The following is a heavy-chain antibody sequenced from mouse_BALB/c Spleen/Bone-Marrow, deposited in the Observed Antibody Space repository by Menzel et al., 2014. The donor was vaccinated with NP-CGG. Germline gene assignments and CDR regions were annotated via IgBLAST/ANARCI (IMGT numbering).Heavy chain of an antibody. CDR3: ARNWVYFDY. J-gene: IGHJ2*01. V-gene: IGHV1-69*02. D-gene: IGHD4-1*01. CDR1: GYTFTSYW. CDR2: IDPSDSET. Sequence: VQLQESGAELVKPGAPVKLSCKASGYTFTSYWMNWVKQRPGRGLEWIGRIDPSDSETHYNQKFKDKATLTVDKSSSTAYIQLSSLTSEDSAVYYCARNWVYFDYWGQRPPLTVSP.